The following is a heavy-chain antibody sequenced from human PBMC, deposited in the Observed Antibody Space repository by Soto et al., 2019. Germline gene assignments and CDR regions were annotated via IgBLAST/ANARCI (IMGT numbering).Heavy chain of an antibody. Sequence: QVQLQESGPGLVMPAETLSLTCTVSGGSITYYWSWMRQPPGKTLEWIGYIYYGGTTLYNPSLESRVTISVDTSKNQFSLKLTSVTAADTAVYYCARHAVIGKLRNGMDVWGQGTTVSVSS. J-gene: IGHJ6*02. CDR3: ARHAVIGKLRNGMDV. D-gene: IGHD3-16*02. CDR1: GGSITYY. CDR2: IYYGGTT. V-gene: IGHV4-59*01.